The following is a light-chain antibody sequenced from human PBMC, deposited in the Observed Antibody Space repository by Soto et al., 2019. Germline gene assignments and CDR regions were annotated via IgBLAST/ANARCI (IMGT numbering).Light chain of an antibody. J-gene: IGLJ1*01. V-gene: IGLV2-14*03. Sequence: QSVLTQPASVSGSPGQSITISCTGTSSDIGDSNYVSWYQQHPGKATKLVIYDVSNRPSGVSNRFSGSKSANTASMTISGLPGGDGADYLLSLIRSSSTSYVFGTGTKVTVL. CDR3: SLIRSSSTSYV. CDR2: DVS. CDR1: SSDIGDSNY.